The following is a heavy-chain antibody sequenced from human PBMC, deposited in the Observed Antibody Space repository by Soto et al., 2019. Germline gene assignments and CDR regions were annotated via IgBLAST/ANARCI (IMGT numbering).Heavy chain of an antibody. V-gene: IGHV3-30*18. CDR2: ISYDGSNK. D-gene: IGHD5-12*01. CDR1: GFTFSSYG. CDR3: AKDRSGYDTERYFYYYYYYMDV. Sequence: GGSLRLSCAASGFTFSSYGMHWVRQAPGKGLEWVAVISYDGSNKYYADSVKGRFTISRDNSKNTLYLQMNSLRAEDTAVYYCAKDRSGYDTERYFYYYYYYMDVWGKGTTVTVSS. J-gene: IGHJ6*03.